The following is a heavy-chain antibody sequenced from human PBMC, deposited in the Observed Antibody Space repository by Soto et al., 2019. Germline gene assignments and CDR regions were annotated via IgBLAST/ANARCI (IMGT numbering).Heavy chain of an antibody. CDR2: IYYSGST. Sequence: SETLSLTCTVSGGSVSSGSYYWSWIRQPPGKGLEWIGYIYYSGSTNYNPSLKSRVTISVDTSKNQFSLKLSSVTAADTAVYYCARATPLLQYYYYYGMDVWGQGTTVTVSS. CDR3: ARATPLLQYYYYYGMDV. J-gene: IGHJ6*02. D-gene: IGHD2-15*01. CDR1: GGSVSSGSYY. V-gene: IGHV4-61*01.